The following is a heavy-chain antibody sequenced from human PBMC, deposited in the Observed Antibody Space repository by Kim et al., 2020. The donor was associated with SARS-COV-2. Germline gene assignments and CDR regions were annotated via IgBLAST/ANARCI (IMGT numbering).Heavy chain of an antibody. V-gene: IGHV3-30-3*01. CDR3: ARGSGWYEALLFDF. CDR2: ISYDGSNK. CDR1: GFTFSSYA. Sequence: GGSLRLSCAASGFTFSSYAMHWVRQAPGKGLEWVAVISYDGSNKYYADSVKGRFTISRDNSKNTLYLQMNSLRAEDTAVYYCARGSGWYEALLFDFWGQGTLVTVSS. D-gene: IGHD6-19*01. J-gene: IGHJ4*02.